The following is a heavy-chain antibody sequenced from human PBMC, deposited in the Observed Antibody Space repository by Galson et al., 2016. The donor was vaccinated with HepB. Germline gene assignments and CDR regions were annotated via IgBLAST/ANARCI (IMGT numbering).Heavy chain of an antibody. CDR2: ISGNGAAT. D-gene: IGHD5-24*01. V-gene: IGHV3-23*01. CDR3: AKDLKDGTYYLDY. Sequence: SLRLSCAASGFSFSACAMTWVRQAPGKGLEWVAAISGNGAATCYADSVQGRFSISRDNAKNTLDMQMNSLRVEDTAVYFWAKDLKDGTYYLDYWGQGTLVTVTA. J-gene: IGHJ4*02. CDR1: GFSFSACA.